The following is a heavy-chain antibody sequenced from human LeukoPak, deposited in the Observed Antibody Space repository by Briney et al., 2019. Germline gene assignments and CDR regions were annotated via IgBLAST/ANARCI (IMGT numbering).Heavy chain of an antibody. CDR2: IYYSGST. Sequence: PSETLSLTCTVSGGSISSYYWSWIRQPPEKGLEWIGYIYYSGSTNYNPSLKSRVTISVDTSKNQFSLKLSSVTAADTAVYYCARVKGIAAAGTFFDYWGQGTLVTVSS. CDR1: GGSISSYY. D-gene: IGHD6-13*01. J-gene: IGHJ4*02. V-gene: IGHV4-59*01. CDR3: ARVKGIAAAGTFFDY.